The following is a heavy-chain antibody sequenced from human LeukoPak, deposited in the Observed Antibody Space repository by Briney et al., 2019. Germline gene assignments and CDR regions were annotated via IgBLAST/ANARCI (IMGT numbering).Heavy chain of an antibody. CDR2: ITGNGGST. V-gene: IGHV3-64D*06. J-gene: IGHJ4*02. CDR1: GFTFSTYI. D-gene: IGHD5-24*01. CDR3: ARRDDYSAYDC. Sequence: GGSLRLSCSAPGFTFSTYIMHWVRQAPGKGLETVSAITGNGGSTFYADSVKGRFTISRDNSKNTLYLQMSSLRAEDTAMYYCARRDDYSAYDCWGQGTLVTVSS.